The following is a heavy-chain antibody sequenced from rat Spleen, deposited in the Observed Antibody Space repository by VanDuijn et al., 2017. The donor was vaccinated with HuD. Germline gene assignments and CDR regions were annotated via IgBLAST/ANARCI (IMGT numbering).Heavy chain of an antibody. J-gene: IGHJ1*01. CDR1: GFIFSDHY. D-gene: IGHD2-5*01. CDR2: IIYDGTRT. CDR3: VRQGYLRDWYFDF. V-gene: IGHV5S10*01. Sequence: EVQLVESDGGLVQPGRSLKLSCAASGFIFSDHYVAWVRQAPKKGLEWVATIIYDGTRTFYRDSVKGRFTISRDNAKSTLYLQMDSLRSEDMATYYCVRQGYLRDWYFDFWGPGTMVTVSS.